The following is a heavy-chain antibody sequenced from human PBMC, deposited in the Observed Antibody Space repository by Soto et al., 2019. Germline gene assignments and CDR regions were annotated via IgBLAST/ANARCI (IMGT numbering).Heavy chain of an antibody. V-gene: IGHV3-23*01. CDR2: ISGSGGST. J-gene: IGHJ3*02. CDR3: AKDIDIVVVPAAPAYAFDI. CDR1: GFTFSSYS. D-gene: IGHD2-2*01. Sequence: LRLSCAASGFTFSSYSMNWVRQAPGKGLEWVSAISGSGGSTYYADSVKGRFTISRDNSKNTLYLQMNSLRAEDTAVYYCAKDIDIVVVPAAPAYAFDIWGQGTMVTVSS.